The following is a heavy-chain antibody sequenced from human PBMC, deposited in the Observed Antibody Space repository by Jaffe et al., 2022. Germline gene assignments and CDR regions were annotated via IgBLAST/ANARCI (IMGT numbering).Heavy chain of an antibody. J-gene: IGHJ4*02. CDR2: IYHSGST. CDR1: GYSISSGYY. V-gene: IGHV4-38-2*02. CDR3: ARDKRGYSGYDFDY. D-gene: IGHD5-12*01. Sequence: QVQLQESGPGLVKPSETLSLTCAVSGYSISSGYYWGWIRQPPGKGLEWIGSIYHSGSTYYNPSLKSRVTISVDTSKNQFSLKLSSVTAADTAVYYCARDKRGYSGYDFDYWGQGTLVTVSS.